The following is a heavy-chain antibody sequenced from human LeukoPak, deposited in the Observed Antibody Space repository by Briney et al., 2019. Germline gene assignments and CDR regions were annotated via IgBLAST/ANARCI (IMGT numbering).Heavy chain of an antibody. CDR1: GFTFSSYA. D-gene: IGHD6-19*01. J-gene: IGHJ4*02. Sequence: GGSLRLSCAASGFTFSSYAMSWVRQAPGKGLEWVSAISGSGGSTYYADSVKGRFTISRDNSKNTLYLQMSSLRAEDTAVYYCARRYSSGWYLDYWGQGTLVTVSS. CDR3: ARRYSSGWYLDY. V-gene: IGHV3-23*01. CDR2: ISGSGGST.